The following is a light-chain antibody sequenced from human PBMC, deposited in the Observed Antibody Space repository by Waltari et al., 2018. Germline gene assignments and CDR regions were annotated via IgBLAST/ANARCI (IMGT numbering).Light chain of an antibody. CDR3: RQYNTYPWT. Sequence: DIQMTQSPSTVSASVGDRVTITCRASQSISSWLAWYQQKPGKAPKLLFYDASSLESGVPSRFSGSGSGTEFTLTISSLQPDDFAAYYCRQYNTYPWTFGQGTKVEIK. CDR2: DAS. J-gene: IGKJ1*01. V-gene: IGKV1-5*01. CDR1: QSISSW.